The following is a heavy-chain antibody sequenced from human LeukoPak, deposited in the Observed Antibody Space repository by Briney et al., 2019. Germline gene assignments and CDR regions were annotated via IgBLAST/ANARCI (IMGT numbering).Heavy chain of an antibody. J-gene: IGHJ4*02. D-gene: IGHD1-26*01. Sequence: GGSLRLSGAASGFTFSSYGMHWVRQSPGKGLEWVAFIRYDGSNKYYADSVKGRFTISRDNSKNTLYLQMNSLRAEDTAVYYCAKDTITYIGSYCYFDYWGQGTLVTVSS. CDR1: GFTFSSYG. V-gene: IGHV3-30*02. CDR3: AKDTITYIGSYCYFDY. CDR2: IRYDGSNK.